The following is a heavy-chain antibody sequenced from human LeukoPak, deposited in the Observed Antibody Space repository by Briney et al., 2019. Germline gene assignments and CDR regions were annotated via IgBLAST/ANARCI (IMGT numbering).Heavy chain of an antibody. CDR2: IYYSGST. V-gene: IGHV4-30-4*08. CDR3: ARDGAAVVVPAGLYYFDY. CDR1: GGSISSGDYY. D-gene: IGHD2-2*01. Sequence: SQTLSLTCTVSGGSISSGDYYWSWIRQPPGKGLEWIGYIYYSGSTYYNPSLKSRVTISVDTSKNQFSLKLSSVTAADTAVYYCARDGAAVVVPAGLYYFDYWGQGTLVTVSS. J-gene: IGHJ4*02.